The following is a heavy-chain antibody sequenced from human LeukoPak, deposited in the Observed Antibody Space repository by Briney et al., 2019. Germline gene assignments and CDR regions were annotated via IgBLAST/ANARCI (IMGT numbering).Heavy chain of an antibody. CDR3: AKDSESGHNRAPFDH. CDR2: MRFNGNNI. J-gene: IGHJ5*02. CDR1: GFTFSTYS. V-gene: IGHV3-30*02. Sequence: GGSLRLSCAASGFTFSTYSMHWVHQAPGKGLEWVAFMRFNGNNIYYRDSVRGRFTISRDNSKTTLYLQMNSLRPEDTAVYYCAKDSESGHNRAPFDHWGQGTLVTVSS. D-gene: IGHD3-3*01.